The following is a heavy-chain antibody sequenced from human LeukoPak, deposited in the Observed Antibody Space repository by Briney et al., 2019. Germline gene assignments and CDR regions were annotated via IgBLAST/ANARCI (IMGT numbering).Heavy chain of an antibody. V-gene: IGHV4-59*08. D-gene: IGHD6-19*01. CDR2: IRSTGST. Sequence: PSETLSLTCDVSGASISSYYWSWIRQPPGKGLEWIGYIRSTGSTNYNPSLKSRVTMSVDTSKNQFSLRLTSVTAADTAVYYCAKREPYNGGWVLDHWGQGILVTVSS. CDR3: AKREPYNGGWVLDH. J-gene: IGHJ4*02. CDR1: GASISSYY.